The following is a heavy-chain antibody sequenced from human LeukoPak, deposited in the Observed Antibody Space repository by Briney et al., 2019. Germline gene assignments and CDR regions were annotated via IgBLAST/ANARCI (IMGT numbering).Heavy chain of an antibody. D-gene: IGHD2-21*02. CDR3: ARLQYCGGDCYSNYYYYMDV. V-gene: IGHV4-4*07. J-gene: IGHJ6*03. CDR1: GGSISSYY. Sequence: SQTLSLTCTVSGGSISSYYWSWIRQPAGKGLEWIGRIYTSGSTNYNPSLKSRVTMSVDTSKNQFSLKLSSVTAADTAVYYCARLQYCGGDCYSNYYYYMDVWGKGTTVTVSS. CDR2: IYTSGST.